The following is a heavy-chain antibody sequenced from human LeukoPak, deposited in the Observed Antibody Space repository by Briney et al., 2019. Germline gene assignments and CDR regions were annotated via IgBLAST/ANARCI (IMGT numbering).Heavy chain of an antibody. CDR1: GFTFSGYW. J-gene: IGHJ4*02. CDR3: GRVKMITFGGVSYYYFDY. Sequence: TGGSLRLSCAASGFTFSGYWMDWVRQAPGQGLVWVSRIKIDGITTSYADSVKGRFTISRDNAKNTLFLQMNSLRAEDTAVYYCGRVKMITFGGVSYYYFDYWGQGTLVTVSS. D-gene: IGHD3-16*01. V-gene: IGHV3-74*01. CDR2: IKIDGITT.